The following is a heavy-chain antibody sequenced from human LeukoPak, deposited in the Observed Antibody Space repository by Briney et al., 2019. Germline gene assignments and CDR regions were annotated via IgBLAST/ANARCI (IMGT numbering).Heavy chain of an antibody. CDR3: ARGPVQRSGSYYFDY. D-gene: IGHD1-26*01. CDR1: GGSFSGYY. Sequence: SETLSLTCAVYGGSFSGYYWSWIRQPPEEGLEWIGEINHSGSTNYNPSLKSRVTISVDTSKNQFSLKLSSVTAADTAVYYCARGPVQRSGSYYFDYWGQGTLVTVSS. CDR2: INHSGST. J-gene: IGHJ4*02. V-gene: IGHV4-34*01.